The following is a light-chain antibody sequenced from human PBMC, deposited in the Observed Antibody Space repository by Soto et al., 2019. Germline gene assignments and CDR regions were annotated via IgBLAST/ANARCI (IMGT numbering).Light chain of an antibody. V-gene: IGKV3-11*01. J-gene: IGKJ2*02. CDR3: QQRYNWPPCT. Sequence: EVVLTQSPATLSLSPGERATLSCRASQSISNSLAWYQQKPGQAPRLLIYEASNRATDIPARFSGTGSGTDFTLTISSLEPEDFAVYYCQQRYNWPPCTFGQGTKLEIK. CDR1: QSISNS. CDR2: EAS.